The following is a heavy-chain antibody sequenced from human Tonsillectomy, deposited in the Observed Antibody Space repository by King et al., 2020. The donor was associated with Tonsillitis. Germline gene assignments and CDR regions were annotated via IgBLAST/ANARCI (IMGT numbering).Heavy chain of an antibody. CDR2: IKQDGSEE. D-gene: IGHD2-15*01. J-gene: IGHJ6*03. CDR3: ARSGRPADSKYYYMDV. CDR1: GFTLSGFW. V-gene: IGHV3-7*01. Sequence: VQLVESGGGLVQPGGSLRLSCAASGFTLSGFWLSWVRQAPGKGLEWVANIKQDGSEEYYVDSVKGRFTIARDNPTNSMYLQMNSLRAEDTAMYYCARSGRPADSKYYYMDVWSKGTTVTVSS.